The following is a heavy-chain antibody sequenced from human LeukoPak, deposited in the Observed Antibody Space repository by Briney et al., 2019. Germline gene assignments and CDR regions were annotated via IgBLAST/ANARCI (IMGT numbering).Heavy chain of an antibody. CDR3: AKDLLTTVVTPMGAFDI. D-gene: IGHD4-23*01. CDR1: GFTFSSYG. V-gene: IGHV3-30*02. Sequence: GGSLRLSCAASGFTFSSYGMHWVRQAPGKGLEWVAFIRYDGSNKYYADSVKGRFTISRDNSKNTLYLQMNSLRAEDTAVYYCAKDLLTTVVTPMGAFDIWGQGTMVTVSS. J-gene: IGHJ3*02. CDR2: IRYDGSNK.